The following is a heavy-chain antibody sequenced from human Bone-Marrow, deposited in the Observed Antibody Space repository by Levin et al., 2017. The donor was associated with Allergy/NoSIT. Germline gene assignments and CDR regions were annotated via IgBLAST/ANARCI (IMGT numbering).Heavy chain of an antibody. V-gene: IGHV1-3*01. D-gene: IGHD4-17*01. Sequence: ASVKVSCKASGYTFTSYAMHWVRQAPGQRLEWMGWINAGNGNTKYSQKFQGRVTITRDTSASTAYMELSSLRSEDTAVYYCARDYGDYGRVFDYWGQGTLVTVSS. CDR1: GYTFTSYA. J-gene: IGHJ4*02. CDR2: INAGNGNT. CDR3: ARDYGDYGRVFDY.